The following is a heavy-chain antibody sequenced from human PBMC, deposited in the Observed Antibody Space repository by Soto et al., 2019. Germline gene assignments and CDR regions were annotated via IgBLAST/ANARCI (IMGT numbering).Heavy chain of an antibody. CDR1: GFSLSNARMG. Sequence: QVTLKESGPVLVKPTETLTLTCTVSGFSLSNARMGVSWIRQPPGKALEWLAHIFSNDEKSYSTSLKSRLTISKDTSKSQVVLTMTNMDPVDTATYYCARIRGTPSWGTYYYYYYMDVWGKGTTVTVSS. CDR2: IFSNDEK. V-gene: IGHV2-26*01. CDR3: ARIRGTPSWGTYYYYYYMDV. D-gene: IGHD3-16*01. J-gene: IGHJ6*03.